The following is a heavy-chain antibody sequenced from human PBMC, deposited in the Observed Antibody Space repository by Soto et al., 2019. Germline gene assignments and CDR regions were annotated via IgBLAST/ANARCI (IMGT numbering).Heavy chain of an antibody. CDR3: ARVSEAFGVVIPTYDY. V-gene: IGHV3-64*02. Sequence: PGGSLRLSCAASGFTFSSNSMHWVRQAPGKRLEYVAGINGNGVSTYYADFVKGRFSISRDNSKSTVYLQMGSLGSDDMSVYYCARVSEAFGVVIPTYDYWGQGTLVTVSS. D-gene: IGHD3-3*01. J-gene: IGHJ4*01. CDR2: INGNGVST. CDR1: GFTFSSNS.